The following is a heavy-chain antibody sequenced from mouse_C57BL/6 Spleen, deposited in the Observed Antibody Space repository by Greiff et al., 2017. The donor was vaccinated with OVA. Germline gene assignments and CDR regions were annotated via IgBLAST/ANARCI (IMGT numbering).Heavy chain of an antibody. CDR2: ISYDGSN. V-gene: IGHV3-6*01. J-gene: IGHJ2*01. CDR1: GYSIPSGYY. D-gene: IGHD1-1*01. Sequence: EVQLKESGPGLVKPSQSLSLTCSVTGYSIPSGYYWNWIRQFPGNKLEWMGYISYDGSNNYNPSLKNRISITRDTSKRQFFLKLNSVTTEDTATYYCASIITTVVSFDYWGQGTTLTVSS. CDR3: ASIITTVVSFDY.